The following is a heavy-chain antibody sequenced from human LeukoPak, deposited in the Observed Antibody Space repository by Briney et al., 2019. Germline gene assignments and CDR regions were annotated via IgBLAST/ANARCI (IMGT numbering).Heavy chain of an antibody. Sequence: GGSLRLSCTTSGFTFSSYAMSWVRQSPGKGLEWLSTIIFSGSTTYYRDSVKGRFTASRDNSNNVLFLQMNNLGAEDTALYYCAKAARGYDYGDYLDYWGQGTLVTVSS. D-gene: IGHD4-17*01. J-gene: IGHJ4*02. CDR1: GFTFSSYA. CDR2: IIFSGSTT. CDR3: AKAARGYDYGDYLDY. V-gene: IGHV3-23*01.